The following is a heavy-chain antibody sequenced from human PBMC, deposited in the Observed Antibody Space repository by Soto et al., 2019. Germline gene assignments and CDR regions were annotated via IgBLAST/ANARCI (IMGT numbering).Heavy chain of an antibody. CDR2: ISYDGSNK. CDR1: GFTFSSYA. CDR3: ARGGLYYYYYGMDV. J-gene: IGHJ6*02. V-gene: IGHV3-30-3*01. Sequence: QVQLVESGGGVVQPGRSLRLSCAASGFTFSSYAMHWVRQAPGKGLEWVAVISYDGSNKYYADSVKGRFTISRDNSKNTLYLQMNCLRAEDTAVYYCARGGLYYYYYGMDVWGQGTTVTVSS.